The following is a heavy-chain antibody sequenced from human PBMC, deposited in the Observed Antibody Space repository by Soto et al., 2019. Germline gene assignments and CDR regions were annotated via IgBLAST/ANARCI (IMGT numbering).Heavy chain of an antibody. D-gene: IGHD2-15*01. Sequence: PSETLSLTCAVYGGSFSGYYWSWIRQPPGKGLEWIGYIYYSGSTNYNPSLKSRVTISVDTSKNQFSLKLSSVTAADTAVYYCARVKIGGYCSGGSCFKYGFYGAFDIWGQGTMVNVSS. J-gene: IGHJ3*02. V-gene: IGHV4-59*01. CDR3: ARVKIGGYCSGGSCFKYGFYGAFDI. CDR1: GGSFSGYY. CDR2: IYYSGST.